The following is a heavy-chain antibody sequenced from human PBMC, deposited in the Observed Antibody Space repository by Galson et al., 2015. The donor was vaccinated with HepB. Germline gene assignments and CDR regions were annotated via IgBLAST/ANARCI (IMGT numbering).Heavy chain of an antibody. J-gene: IGHJ4*02. CDR1: GYTFTGYY. Sequence: SVKVSCKASGYTFTGYYMHWVRQAPGQGLEWMGWINPNSGGTDYAQKFQGRVTMTRDTSISTAYMELSRLRSDDTAVYYCAPTGVSYSSPFDYWGQGTLVTVSS. CDR3: APTGVSYSSPFDY. V-gene: IGHV1-2*02. CDR2: INPNSGGT. D-gene: IGHD6-13*01.